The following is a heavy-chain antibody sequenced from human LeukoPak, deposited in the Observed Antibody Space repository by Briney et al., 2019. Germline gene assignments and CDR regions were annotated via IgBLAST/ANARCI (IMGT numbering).Heavy chain of an antibody. CDR2: MYTSGNT. Sequence: SETLSLTCTASGVSISSYFWSWIRQPAGKGLELIGRMYTSGNTIYNPSLKSRVSMSVDTSKNQLSLKVRSVTAADTAVYYCARDSGYDSSWGQGTLVTVSS. D-gene: IGHD5-12*01. CDR1: GVSISSYF. CDR3: ARDSGYDSS. V-gene: IGHV4-4*07. J-gene: IGHJ4*02.